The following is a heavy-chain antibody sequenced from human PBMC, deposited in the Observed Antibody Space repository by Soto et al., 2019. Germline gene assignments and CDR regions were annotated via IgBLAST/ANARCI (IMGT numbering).Heavy chain of an antibody. CDR1: GFTFSSYG. Sequence: QVQLVESGGGVVQPGRSLRLSCAASGFTFSSYGMHWVRQAPGKGLEWVAVIWYDGSNKYYADSVKGRFTISRDNSKNTLYLQMNSLRAEDTAVYYCARDPIVVVAATRLFYYGIDVWGQGTTVTVSS. V-gene: IGHV3-33*01. CDR3: ARDPIVVVAATRLFYYGIDV. CDR2: IWYDGSNK. D-gene: IGHD2-15*01. J-gene: IGHJ6*02.